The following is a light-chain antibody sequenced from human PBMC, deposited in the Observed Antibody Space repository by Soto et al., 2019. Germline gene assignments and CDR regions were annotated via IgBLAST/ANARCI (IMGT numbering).Light chain of an antibody. CDR3: QQYKTYPPT. Sequence: DIQMTQSPSSLSASVGDRVTITCRASQVIRNDLGWFQQKPGKAPKRLMYAASSLQSGVPSRFSGSRSGTKFTLPISSLQPEDFATYYCQQYKTYPPTFGHGTKLEI. J-gene: IGKJ2*01. V-gene: IGKV1-17*01. CDR2: AAS. CDR1: QVIRND.